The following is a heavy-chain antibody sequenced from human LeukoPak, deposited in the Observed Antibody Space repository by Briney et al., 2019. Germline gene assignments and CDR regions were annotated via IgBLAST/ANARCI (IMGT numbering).Heavy chain of an antibody. J-gene: IGHJ4*02. D-gene: IGHD6-19*01. Sequence: SETLSLTCTVSGYSISSYYWSWIRQPPGKGLEWIGRISFSGSTNYNPSLKSRVTVSVDTSKSQISLKLSSVTAADTAVYYCARDGGYSSHDYWGQGTLVSVSS. CDR3: ARDGGYSSHDY. CDR2: ISFSGST. CDR1: GYSISSYY. V-gene: IGHV4-4*07.